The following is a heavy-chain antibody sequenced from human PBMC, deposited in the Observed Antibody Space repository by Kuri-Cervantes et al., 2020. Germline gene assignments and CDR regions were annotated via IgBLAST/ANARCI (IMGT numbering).Heavy chain of an antibody. V-gene: IGHV4-34*01. J-gene: IGHJ2*01. Sequence: SETLSLTCAVYGGSFSDYYWSWIRQPPGKGLEWIGEINHSGSTNYNPSLKSRVTISVDTSKSQVSLRLTSVTAADTAVYYCARGWRGRSTSVTHYTRYFDLWGRGTLVTVSS. CDR1: GGSFSDYY. CDR2: INHSGST. CDR3: ARGWRGRSTSVTHYTRYFDL. D-gene: IGHD4-17*01.